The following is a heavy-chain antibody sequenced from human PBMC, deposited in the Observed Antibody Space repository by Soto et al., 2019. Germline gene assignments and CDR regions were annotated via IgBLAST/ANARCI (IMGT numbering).Heavy chain of an antibody. V-gene: IGHV4-59*01. CDR3: ARDSGHYSGSYYYYGMDV. CDR2: TYYRGRT. CDR1: GGSISSYY. D-gene: IGHD1-26*01. J-gene: IGHJ6*04. Sequence: SETLCLTCTVSGGSISSYYWRCIRQTQGKGLEWIGYTYYRGRTNYIPSLKSRVNTSVDTSKNQFSLKLSSVTAADTAVYYCARDSGHYSGSYYYYGMDVWCKGTTVT.